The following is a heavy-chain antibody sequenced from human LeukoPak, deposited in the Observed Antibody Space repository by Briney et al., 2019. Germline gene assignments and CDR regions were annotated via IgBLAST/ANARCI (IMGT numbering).Heavy chain of an antibody. D-gene: IGHD2-21*01. Sequence: GGSLRLSCAASGFTFSSYSMNWVRQAPGKGLEWVSSISSSSYIYYADSVKGRFTISRDNAKNSLYLQMNSLRAEDTAVYYCARDCGGDCYSKAFDIWGQGTMVTVSS. CDR1: GFTFSSYS. J-gene: IGHJ3*02. CDR2: ISSSSYI. CDR3: ARDCGGDCYSKAFDI. V-gene: IGHV3-21*01.